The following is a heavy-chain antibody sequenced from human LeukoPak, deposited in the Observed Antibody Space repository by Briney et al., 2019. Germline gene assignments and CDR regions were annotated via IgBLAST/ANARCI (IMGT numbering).Heavy chain of an antibody. J-gene: IGHJ3*02. V-gene: IGHV4-59*08. Sequence: SETLSLTCTVSDDSLSSHYWSWIRQPPGKGLEWVGHFAYSGTTSYNASLKSRVTISVDPCKNQFSLKLTSVTAADTGVYYCARPHSSGWYGVYDIWGQGTMVTVSS. CDR1: DDSLSSHY. CDR3: ARPHSSGWYGVYDI. CDR2: FAYSGTT. D-gene: IGHD6-19*01.